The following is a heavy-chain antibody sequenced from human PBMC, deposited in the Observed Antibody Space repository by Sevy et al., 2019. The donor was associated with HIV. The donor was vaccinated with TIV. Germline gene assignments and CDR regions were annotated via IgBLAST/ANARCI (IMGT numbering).Heavy chain of an antibody. CDR2: ITNSGSSM. V-gene: IGHV3-48*03. Sequence: GGSLRLSCAASEFLFSRYEMNWVRQAPGKGLEWVSYITNSGSSMSYSDSVRGRFTISRDNAKNSLFLQMNSLRAEDTAIYYCARDLPPSATTVAHFDYWGQGTLVTVSS. CDR1: EFLFSRYE. J-gene: IGHJ4*02. D-gene: IGHD4-17*01. CDR3: ARDLPPSATTVAHFDY.